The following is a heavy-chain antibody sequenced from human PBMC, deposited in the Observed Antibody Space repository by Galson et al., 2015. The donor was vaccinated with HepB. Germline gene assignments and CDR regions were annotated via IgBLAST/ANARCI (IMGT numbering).Heavy chain of an antibody. D-gene: IGHD2-21*01. CDR3: ARGRSKSYSGD. CDR2: ISGSGDST. J-gene: IGHJ4*02. CDR1: GFTFSNYA. Sequence: SLRLSCAASGFTFSNYAMSWVRQVPGKEFQWVSAISGSGDSTYYADSVKGRFTISRDNSKNTLFLQMNGLRAEDTAMYYCARGRSKSYSGDWGQGALVAVSS. V-gene: IGHV3-23*01.